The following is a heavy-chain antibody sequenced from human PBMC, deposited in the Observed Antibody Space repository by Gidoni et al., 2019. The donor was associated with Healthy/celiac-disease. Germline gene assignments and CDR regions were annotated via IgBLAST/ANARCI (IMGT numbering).Heavy chain of an antibody. J-gene: IGHJ5*02. D-gene: IGHD3-16*01. CDR3: AREWGPKFGCWFDP. CDR2: INAGNGTT. Sequence: QVQLVQSGAEVKKPGASVKVSCKASGYTFTSYAMHWVRQAPGQRLEWIGWINAGNGTTKYSQKFQGRVTITRDTSASTAYMELSSLRSEDTAVYYCAREWGPKFGCWFDPWGQGTLVTVSS. CDR1: GYTFTSYA. V-gene: IGHV1-3*01.